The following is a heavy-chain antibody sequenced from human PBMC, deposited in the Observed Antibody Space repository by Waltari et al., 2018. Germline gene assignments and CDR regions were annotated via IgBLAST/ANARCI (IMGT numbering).Heavy chain of an antibody. CDR1: GFTDSTNY. CDR2: IYSGGYT. Sequence: VQLAESAGGLVQPGVPLRISCSASGFTDSTNYLRWVRQAPGKGLELVSLIYSGGYTQYADSVKGLFTISGDNSKNTLYLQMNSLRVEDTAVYYCARNPRYDSPDWGQGTLVTVSS. V-gene: IGHV3-66*02. CDR3: ARNPRYDSPD. J-gene: IGHJ4*02. D-gene: IGHD3-22*01.